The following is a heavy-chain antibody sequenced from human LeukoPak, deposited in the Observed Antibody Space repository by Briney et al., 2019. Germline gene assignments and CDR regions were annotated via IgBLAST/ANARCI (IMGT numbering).Heavy chain of an antibody. D-gene: IGHD3-10*01. J-gene: IGHJ5*02. CDR3: ARANYYGSGSQRFDP. Sequence: SETLSLTCTVSGGSISSYYWSWIRQPPGKGLEWIGYIYYSGSTNYNPSLKSRVTISVDTSKNQFSLKLSSVTAADTAVYYCARANYYGSGSQRFDPWGQGTLVTVSS. V-gene: IGHV4-59*01. CDR2: IYYSGST. CDR1: GGSISSYY.